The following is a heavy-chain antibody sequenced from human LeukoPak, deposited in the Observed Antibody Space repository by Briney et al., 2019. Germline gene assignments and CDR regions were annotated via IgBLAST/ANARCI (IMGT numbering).Heavy chain of an antibody. CDR1: GFTFSSYA. V-gene: IGHV3-30*04. D-gene: IGHD2-21*02. J-gene: IGHJ4*02. CDR2: ISYDGSNK. CDR3: ARESGGDSYYFDY. Sequence: GRSLRLSCAASGFTFSSYAMHWVRQAPGKGLEWVAVISYDGSNKYYADSVKGRFTISRDNSKNTLYLQMNSLRAEDTAVYYCARESGGDSYYFDYWGQGTLVTVSP.